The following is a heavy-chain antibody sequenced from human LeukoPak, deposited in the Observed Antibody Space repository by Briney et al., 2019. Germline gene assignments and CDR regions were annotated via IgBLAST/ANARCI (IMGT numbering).Heavy chain of an antibody. V-gene: IGHV3-66*01. CDR3: ARGSSSWYLMDYYYGMDV. J-gene: IGHJ6*02. CDR2: IYSGGST. CDR1: GLTVSSNY. D-gene: IGHD6-13*01. Sequence: GGSLRLSCAASGLTVSSNYMSWVRQAPGKGLEWVSVIYSGGSTYYADSVKGRFTISRDNSKNTLYLQMNSLRAEDTAVYYCARGSSSWYLMDYYYGMDVWGQGTTVTVSS.